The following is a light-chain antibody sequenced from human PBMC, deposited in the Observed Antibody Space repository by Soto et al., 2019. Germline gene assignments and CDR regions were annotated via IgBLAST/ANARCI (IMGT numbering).Light chain of an antibody. CDR3: HQYGSSWT. J-gene: IGKJ1*01. CDR2: GIS. V-gene: IGKV3-20*01. Sequence: EFMFTQSPGTLSLFPGERATLSGRASQSVTNSYLAWYQQKPGQAPSPLIYGISNRATGIPDRFSGSGSGTDFTLTISRLEPEDFAVYYCHQYGSSWTFGQGTKVDIK. CDR1: QSVTNSY.